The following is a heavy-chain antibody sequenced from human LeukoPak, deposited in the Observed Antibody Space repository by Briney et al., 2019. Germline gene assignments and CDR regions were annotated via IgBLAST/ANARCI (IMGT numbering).Heavy chain of an antibody. D-gene: IGHD6-19*01. CDR2: ISYDGSNK. J-gene: IGHJ4*02. V-gene: IGHV3-30*03. CDR1: GFTLSSYG. CDR3: ASSHSSGWYYFDY. Sequence: PGRSLRLSCVASGFTLSSYGMHWVRQAPGKGLEWVAVISYDGSNKYYADSVKGRFTISRDNSKNTLYLQMNSLRAEDTAVYYCASSHSSGWYYFDYWGQGTLVTVSS.